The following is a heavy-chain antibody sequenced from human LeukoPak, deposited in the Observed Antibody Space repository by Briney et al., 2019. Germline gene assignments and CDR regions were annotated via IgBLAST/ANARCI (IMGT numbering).Heavy chain of an antibody. J-gene: IGHJ4*02. CDR2: INGSGSFT. V-gene: IGHV3-23*05. CDR3: AKFSGSYSGIFDY. CDR1: GFTFSNYV. D-gene: IGHD1-26*01. Sequence: PGGSLRLSCAASGFTFSNYVMGWVRQDPGKGLQWVSIINGSGSFTSYADSVKGRFTISRDNSKNTLYLQMNSLRAEDTAVYYCAKFSGSYSGIFDYWGQGTLVTVSS.